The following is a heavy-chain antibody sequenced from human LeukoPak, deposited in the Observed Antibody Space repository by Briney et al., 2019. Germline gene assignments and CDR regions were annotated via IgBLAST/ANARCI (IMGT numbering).Heavy chain of an antibody. Sequence: GASVKVSCKASGYIFTSYGISWVRQAPGQGLEWMGWINPYNGNTNYAQNPQGRVTMTTDTSTSTAYMELRSLRSDDTAMYYCARDYSINWSNSFDPWGQGTLVTVSS. J-gene: IGHJ5*02. CDR2: INPYNGNT. CDR3: ARDYSINWSNSFDP. V-gene: IGHV1-18*01. CDR1: GYIFTSYG. D-gene: IGHD6-13*01.